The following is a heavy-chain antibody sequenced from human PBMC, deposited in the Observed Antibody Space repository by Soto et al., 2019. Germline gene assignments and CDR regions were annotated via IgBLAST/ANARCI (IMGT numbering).Heavy chain of an antibody. D-gene: IGHD2-15*01. J-gene: IGHJ6*02. CDR2: IYYSGST. CDR1: AGSISTYY. CDR3: ARAEGGTSYYYYYGMDV. Sequence: SQTRSLTCTVSAGSISTYYWSWCRQPPGKGLEWIGYIYYSGSTNYNPSLKSRVTISVDTSKNQFSLKLSSVTAADTAVYYCARAEGGTSYYYYYGMDVWGQGTTVT. V-gene: IGHV4-59*01.